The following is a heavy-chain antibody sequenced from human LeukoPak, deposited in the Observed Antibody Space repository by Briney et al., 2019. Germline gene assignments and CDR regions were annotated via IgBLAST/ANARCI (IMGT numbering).Heavy chain of an antibody. CDR3: ASTIGSGYYPVARNYYFDY. V-gene: IGHV1-69*13. CDR2: IIPIFGTA. D-gene: IGHD3-3*01. J-gene: IGHJ4*02. CDR1: GDTFSSYA. Sequence: GASVKVSCKASGDTFSSYAISWVRQAPGQGLEWMGGIIPIFGTANYAQKFQGRVTITADESTSTAYMELSSLRSEDTAVYYCASTIGSGYYPVARNYYFDYWGQGTLVTVSS.